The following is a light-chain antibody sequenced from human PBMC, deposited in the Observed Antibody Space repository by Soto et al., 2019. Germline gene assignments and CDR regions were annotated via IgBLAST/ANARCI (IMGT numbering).Light chain of an antibody. CDR2: GAS. J-gene: IGKJ5*01. Sequence: EIVMTQSPATLSVSPVERATLSCMASQSVNSNLSWYQQKPGQSPRLLIYGASTRATGIPARFSGSGSGTEFTFTISSLQSEDFAVYYCQQRSNWPPRIPLGQGTRLEIK. CDR1: QSVNSN. V-gene: IGKV3-15*01. CDR3: QQRSNWPPRIP.